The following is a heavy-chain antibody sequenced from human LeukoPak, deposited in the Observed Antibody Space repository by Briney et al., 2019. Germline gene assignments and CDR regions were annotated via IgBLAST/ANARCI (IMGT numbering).Heavy chain of an antibody. CDR3: ARAGYCSSTSCPEGRFDY. CDR1: AFTLSSYA. CDR2: ISYVGTNK. D-gene: IGHD2-2*03. V-gene: IGHV3-30*08. J-gene: IGHJ4*02. Sequence: TGGSLRLSCAASAFTLSSYAMHWVRQAPGKGIEWVAVISYVGTNKYYADSVKGRFTISTANSKNTLYLQINSLRAEDTAVYYCARAGYCSSTSCPEGRFDYWGQGTLVTASS.